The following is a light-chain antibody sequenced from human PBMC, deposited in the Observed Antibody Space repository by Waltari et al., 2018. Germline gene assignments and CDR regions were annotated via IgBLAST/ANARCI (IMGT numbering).Light chain of an antibody. Sequence: DIQMTQSPSSLSASVGDRDTITCRPSQGISNYLTWYQQKPGKVPKLLIYAASTLQSGVPSRFSGSGSGTDFTLTITSLQPEDVATYYCQKYDSAPQTFGQGTKVEIK. CDR3: QKYDSAPQT. V-gene: IGKV1-27*01. J-gene: IGKJ1*01. CDR1: QGISNY. CDR2: AAS.